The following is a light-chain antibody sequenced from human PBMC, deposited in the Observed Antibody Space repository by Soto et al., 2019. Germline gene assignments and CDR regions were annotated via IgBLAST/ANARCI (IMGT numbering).Light chain of an antibody. Sequence: QSALTQPASVSGSPGQSITISCTGTSSDVGGYNSVSWYQQHPGKVPKIRIYDVSIRPSGVPDRFSGSKSGNTASLTISGLQAEDEADYYCSSYTSIPALVFGTGTNSPS. J-gene: IGLJ1*01. V-gene: IGLV2-14*01. CDR1: SSDVGGYNS. CDR2: DVS. CDR3: SSYTSIPALV.